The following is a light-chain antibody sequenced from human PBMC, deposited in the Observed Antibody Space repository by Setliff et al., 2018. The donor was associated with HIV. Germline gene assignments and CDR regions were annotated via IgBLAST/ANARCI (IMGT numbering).Light chain of an antibody. Sequence: QSVLAQPASVSGSPGQSITISCTGSRTDIGNYESLSWYQQHPGEVPTRILYDVSKRPSGVSSRFSGSKSGNTASLTISGLQAEDEADYYCCSYASGDIWIFGGGTQLTVL. J-gene: IGLJ2*01. CDR2: DVS. CDR3: CSYASGDIWI. V-gene: IGLV2-23*02. CDR1: RTDIGNYES.